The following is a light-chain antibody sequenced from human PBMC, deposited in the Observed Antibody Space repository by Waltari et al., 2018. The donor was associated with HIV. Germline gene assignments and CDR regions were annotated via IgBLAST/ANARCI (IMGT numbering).Light chain of an antibody. CDR3: QQVNGYPLT. V-gene: IGKV1-9*01. CDR2: ATS. Sequence: DIQFTQSPSFLSASIGDRVTITCRASQNIYSYLVWYQQKPGRAPQVLIYATSTLQSGVPSRFSGSGSGTEFALTITNLQPDDFATYYCQQVNGYPLTFGGGTKVEIK. J-gene: IGKJ4*01. CDR1: QNIYSY.